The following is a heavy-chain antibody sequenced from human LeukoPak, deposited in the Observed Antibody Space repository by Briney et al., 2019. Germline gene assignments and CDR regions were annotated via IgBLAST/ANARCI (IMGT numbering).Heavy chain of an antibody. Sequence: PSETLSLTCTVSGGSISSGGYYWSWIRQHPGKGLEWIGYIYYSGSTYYNPSLKSRVTISVDTSKNQFSLKLSSVTAADTAVYYCARDDLSSGWFYDYWGQGTLVTVSS. D-gene: IGHD6-19*01. CDR1: GGSISSGGYY. J-gene: IGHJ4*02. V-gene: IGHV4-31*03. CDR2: IYYSGST. CDR3: ARDDLSSGWFYDY.